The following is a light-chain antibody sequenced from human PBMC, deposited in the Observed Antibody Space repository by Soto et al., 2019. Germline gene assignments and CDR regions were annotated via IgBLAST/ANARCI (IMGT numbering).Light chain of an antibody. CDR1: QSVTSGY. CDR2: GAS. CDR3: QQYGTSQEYT. V-gene: IGKV3-20*01. Sequence: EIVLTQSPGTLSLSPGERANLSCRASQSVTSGYLAWYQQKPGQAPRLLIFGASSRAPGIPDRFIGSGSGTDFTLTISRLGPEDFAVYYCQQYGTSQEYTFGQGTKLEIK. J-gene: IGKJ2*01.